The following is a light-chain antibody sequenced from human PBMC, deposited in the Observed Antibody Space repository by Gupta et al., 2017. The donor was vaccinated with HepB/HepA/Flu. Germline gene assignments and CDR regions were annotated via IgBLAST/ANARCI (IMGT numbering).Light chain of an antibody. V-gene: IGLV3-19*01. CDR2: GKN. CDR3: NSRDSSGNHPGMV. CDR1: SLRSYY. Sequence: SSELTQDPAVSVALGQTVRITCQGDSLRSYYASWYQQKPGQAPVLVIYGKNNRPSGIPDRFSGSSSGNTASLTITGAQAEDEADYYCNSRDSSGNHPGMVFGGGTKLTVL. J-gene: IGLJ2*01.